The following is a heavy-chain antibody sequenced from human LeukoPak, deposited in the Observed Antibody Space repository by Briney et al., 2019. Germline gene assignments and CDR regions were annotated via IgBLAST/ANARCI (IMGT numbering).Heavy chain of an antibody. CDR1: GYIFTDYA. CDR2: INTNTWNP. CDR3: AREGSNYDMDV. J-gene: IGHJ6*02. D-gene: IGHD3/OR15-3a*01. Sequence: ASVKVSCKASGYIFTDYAMDWVRQAPGQGLEWMGWINTNTWNPTYAQVFTGRFVFSLDTSVSTAYLQISSLKAEDTAMYYCAREGSNYDMDVWGQGTTVTVSS. V-gene: IGHV7-4-1*02.